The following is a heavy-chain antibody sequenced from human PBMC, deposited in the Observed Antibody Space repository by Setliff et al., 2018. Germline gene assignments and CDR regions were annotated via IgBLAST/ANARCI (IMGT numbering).Heavy chain of an antibody. CDR3: ARDRNDNYESSGYYYAGGYMDV. CDR2: INVSGGST. J-gene: IGHJ6*03. D-gene: IGHD3-22*01. CDR1: GYSFISYY. V-gene: IGHV1-46*01. Sequence: GASVKVSCKTSGYSFISYYMYWVRQAPGQGLEWMGIINVSGGSTSYAQKFQGRVTMTRDTSTSTVFMELSSLRSEDTAVYYCARDRNDNYESSGYYYAGGYMDVWGKGTTVTVSS.